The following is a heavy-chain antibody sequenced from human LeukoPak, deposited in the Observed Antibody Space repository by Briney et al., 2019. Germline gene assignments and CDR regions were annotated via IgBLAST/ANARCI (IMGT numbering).Heavy chain of an antibody. D-gene: IGHD1-1*01. CDR2: IGGSSAKI. J-gene: IGHJ4*02. Sequence: GGSLRLSCAASGFTFSYNAMNWVRQAPGKGLEWVSYIGGSSAKIDYGDAVKGRFTVSRDNAKNSLYLQMNSLRPEDTAVYFCARDQSRGQQFVYHFDSWGQGTLVTVSS. CDR3: ARDQSRGQQFVYHFDS. V-gene: IGHV3-48*01. CDR1: GFTFSYNA.